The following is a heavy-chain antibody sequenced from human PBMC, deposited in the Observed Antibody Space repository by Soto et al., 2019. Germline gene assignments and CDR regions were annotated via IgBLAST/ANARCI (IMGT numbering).Heavy chain of an antibody. Sequence: SETLSLTCAVYGGSFSGYYWSWIRQPPGKGLEWIGEINHSGSTNYNPSLKSRVTISVDTSKNQFSLKLSSVTAADTAVYYCARVGGIRYSSSWGSLYYYGLDVWGPGTTVTVS. CDR2: INHSGST. J-gene: IGHJ6*02. V-gene: IGHV4-34*01. CDR3: ARVGGIRYSSSWGSLYYYGLDV. CDR1: GGSFSGYY. D-gene: IGHD6-13*01.